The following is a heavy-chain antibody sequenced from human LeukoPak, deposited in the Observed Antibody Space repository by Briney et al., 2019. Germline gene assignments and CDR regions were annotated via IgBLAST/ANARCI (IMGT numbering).Heavy chain of an antibody. J-gene: IGHJ6*03. CDR1: GGSMSSYY. V-gene: IGHV4-59*01. CDR2: IYYSGST. CDR3: ARAVYYYYYMDV. Sequence: SETLSLTCTVSGGSMSSYYWSWIRQPPGKGLEWIGYIYYSGSTNYNPSLKSRVTISVDTSKNQFSLKLSSVTAADTAVYYCARAVYYYYYMDVWGKGTTVTISS.